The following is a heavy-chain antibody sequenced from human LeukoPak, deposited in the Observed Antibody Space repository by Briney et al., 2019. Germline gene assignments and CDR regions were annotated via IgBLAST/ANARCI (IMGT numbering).Heavy chain of an antibody. CDR1: GFTFSSYG. CDR3: ARDRGRYFDWLDAPDWFDP. J-gene: IGHJ5*02. D-gene: IGHD3-9*01. CDR2: ISSSSSYI. V-gene: IGHV3-21*01. Sequence: PGRSLRLSCAASGFTFSSYGMHWVRQAPGKGLEWVSSISSSSSYIYYADSVKGRFTISRDNAKNSLYLQMNSLRAEDTAVYYCARDRGRYFDWLDAPDWFDPWGQGTLVTVSS.